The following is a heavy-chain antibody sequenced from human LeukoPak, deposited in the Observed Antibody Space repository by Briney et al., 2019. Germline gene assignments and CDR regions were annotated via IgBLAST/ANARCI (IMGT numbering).Heavy chain of an antibody. CDR1: GFTFSSYS. D-gene: IGHD6-6*01. Sequence: GGSLRLSCAASGFTFSSYSMNWVRQAPGKGLEWVSSISGSSSYIYYADSVKGRFTISRDNAKNSLYLQMNSLRAEDTAVYYCARDPRSRTYYYYYYMDVWGKGTTVTVSS. CDR3: ARDPRSRTYYYYYYMDV. V-gene: IGHV3-21*01. J-gene: IGHJ6*03. CDR2: ISGSSSYI.